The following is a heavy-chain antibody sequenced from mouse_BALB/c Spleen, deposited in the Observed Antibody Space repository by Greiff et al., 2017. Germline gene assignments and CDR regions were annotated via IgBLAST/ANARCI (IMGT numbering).Heavy chain of an antibody. CDR1: GFTFSSFG. V-gene: IGHV5-17*02. CDR3: ARPGGNSAWFAY. Sequence: EVQRVESGGGLVQPGGSRKLSCAASGFTFSSFGMHWVRQAPEKGLEWVAYISGGSSTIYYADTVKGRFTISRDNPKNTLFLQMTSLRSEDTAMYYCARPGGNSAWFAYWGQGTLVTVSA. D-gene: IGHD2-1*01. CDR2: ISGGSSTI. J-gene: IGHJ3*01.